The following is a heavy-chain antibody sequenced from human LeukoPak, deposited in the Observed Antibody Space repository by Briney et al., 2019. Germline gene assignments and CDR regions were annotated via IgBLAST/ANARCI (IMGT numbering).Heavy chain of an antibody. Sequence: GASVKVSCKASGGTFSSYAISWVRQAPGQGLEWMGGIIPIFGTANYAQKFQGRVTITADESTSTAYMELSSLRSEDTAVYYCARVGYSYEKDFDYWGQGTLVTVSS. CDR3: ARVGYSYEKDFDY. CDR1: GGTFSSYA. D-gene: IGHD5-18*01. J-gene: IGHJ4*02. CDR2: IIPIFGTA. V-gene: IGHV1-69*13.